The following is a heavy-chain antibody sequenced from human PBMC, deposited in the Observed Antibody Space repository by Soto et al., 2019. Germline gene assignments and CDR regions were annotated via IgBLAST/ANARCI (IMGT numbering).Heavy chain of an antibody. CDR3: ARTPGPEVAASLEYYYFSGMDV. CDR1: GYSFTSYW. J-gene: IGHJ6*02. CDR2: IHPGDSDT. V-gene: IGHV5-51*01. D-gene: IGHD2-15*01. Sequence: SLKISCEASGYSFTSYWIGWVRQMPGKGLEWMGIIHPGDSDTKYSPSFQGQVTISVDKSITTACLQWSSLKASDTAMYYCARTPGPEVAASLEYYYFSGMDVWGQGTTVTVSS.